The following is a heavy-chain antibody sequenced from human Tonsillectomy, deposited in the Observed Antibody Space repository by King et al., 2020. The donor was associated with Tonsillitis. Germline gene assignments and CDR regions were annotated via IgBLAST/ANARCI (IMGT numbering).Heavy chain of an antibody. Sequence: VQLVESGGDLVQPGGSLRLSCAASGFTFSSYWMTWVRQAPGKGLEWVANINQDGSEKYYVDSVKGRFSISRDNAKNSLYLQMNSLRAEDTAVYYCARDSIAELEYYWGQGTLVTVSS. D-gene: IGHD6-6*01. J-gene: IGHJ4*02. CDR2: INQDGSEK. CDR3: ARDSIAELEYY. V-gene: IGHV3-7*03. CDR1: GFTFSSYW.